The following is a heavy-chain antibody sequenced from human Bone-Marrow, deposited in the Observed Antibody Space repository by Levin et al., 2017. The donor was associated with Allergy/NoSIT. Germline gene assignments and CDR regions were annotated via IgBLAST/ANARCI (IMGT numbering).Heavy chain of an antibody. D-gene: IGHD6-6*01. CDR2: ISSSGSTI. J-gene: IGHJ6*02. CDR3: AREGSSSPPYYYYYGMDV. Sequence: GESLKISCAASGFTFSSYEMNWVRQAPGKGLEWVSYISSSGSTIYYADSVKGRFTISRDNAKNSLYLQMNSLRAEDTAVYYCAREGSSSPPYYYYYGMDVWGQGTTVTVSS. CDR1: GFTFSSYE. V-gene: IGHV3-48*03.